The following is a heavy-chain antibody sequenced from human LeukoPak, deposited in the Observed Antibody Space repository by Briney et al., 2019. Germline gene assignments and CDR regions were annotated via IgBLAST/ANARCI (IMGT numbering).Heavy chain of an antibody. CDR3: ARSVSAYAGRGWFDP. D-gene: IGHD5-12*01. Sequence: SETLSLTCSVSGGSIRSLGYSWGWIRQPPGKGLEWIASMYYTGTTYYNPSLKSRVTMSVDTSKNQFSLNLTSVTAADTAVFYCARSVSAYAGRGWFDPWGQGTLITVSS. V-gene: IGHV4-39*07. J-gene: IGHJ5*02. CDR2: MYYTGTT. CDR1: GGSIRSLGYS.